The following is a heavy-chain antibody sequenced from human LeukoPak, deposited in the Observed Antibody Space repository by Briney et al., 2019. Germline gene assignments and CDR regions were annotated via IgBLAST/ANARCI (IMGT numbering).Heavy chain of an antibody. J-gene: IGHJ5*02. CDR2: INDGGTT. CDR3: ARSFYSNYDKWFDP. V-gene: IGHV4-34*01. D-gene: IGHD4-11*01. Sequence: KTSETLSLTCAVYGSSFSGYYWSWIRQPPGKGLECIGEINDGGTTNYNPSPKSRVCISIDRSKNHFYLILTSVTAADTATYYGARSFYSNYDKWFDPWGQGTLVTVSS. CDR1: GSSFSGYY.